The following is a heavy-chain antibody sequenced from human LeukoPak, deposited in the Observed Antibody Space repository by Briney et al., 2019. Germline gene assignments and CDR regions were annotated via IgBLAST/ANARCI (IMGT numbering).Heavy chain of an antibody. CDR1: GYTFTSYG. J-gene: IGHJ6*03. D-gene: IGHD3-22*01. V-gene: IGHV1-18*01. CDR2: ISAYNGNT. Sequence: GASVKVSCKASGYTFTSYGISWVRQAPGQGLEWMGWISAYNGNTNYAQKLQGRVTMTTDTSTSTAYMELRSLRSDDTAVYYCARVNYYDSSGYYYYGRYYYMDVWGKGTTVTVSS. CDR3: ARVNYYDSSGYYYYGRYYYMDV.